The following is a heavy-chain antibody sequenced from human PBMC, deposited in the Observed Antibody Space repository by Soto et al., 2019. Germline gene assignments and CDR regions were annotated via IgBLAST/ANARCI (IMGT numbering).Heavy chain of an antibody. CDR1: GYTFTGYY. CDR3: ARDRGSGWYLTYYYYGMDV. J-gene: IGHJ6*02. Sequence: ASVKVSCKASGYTFTGYYMYWVRQAPGQGLEWMGWINPNSGGTNYAQKFQGRVTMTRDTSISTAYMELSRLRPDDTAVYYCARDRGSGWYLTYYYYGMDVWGQGTTVTVSS. D-gene: IGHD6-19*01. V-gene: IGHV1-2*02. CDR2: INPNSGGT.